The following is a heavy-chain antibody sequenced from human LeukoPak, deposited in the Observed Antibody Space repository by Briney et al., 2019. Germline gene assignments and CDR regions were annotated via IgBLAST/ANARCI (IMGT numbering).Heavy chain of an antibody. Sequence: GASVKVSCKASGGTFSSYAISWVGQAPGQRREWMEGIIPIFGTANYAQKFQGRVTITADESTSTAYMELSSRRSEDTAVHYCARVGGLYIDVWGKGTTVTVSS. CDR3: ARVGGLYIDV. V-gene: IGHV1-69*13. CDR1: GGTFSSYA. CDR2: IIPIFGTA. D-gene: IGHD2-15*01. J-gene: IGHJ6*03.